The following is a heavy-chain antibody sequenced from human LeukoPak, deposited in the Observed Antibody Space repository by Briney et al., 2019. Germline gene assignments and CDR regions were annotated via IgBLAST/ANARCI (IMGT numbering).Heavy chain of an antibody. D-gene: IGHD3-10*01. Sequence: SETLSLTCTVSGGSISSDYWTWIRQPPGKGLEWIGYIYYNGSTNYNPSLKSRVTISVDTSKNQFSLKLTSVTAADTAVYYCASSIWFGEWDYWGQGTLVTVSP. CDR2: IYYNGST. CDR3: ASSIWFGEWDY. J-gene: IGHJ4*02. V-gene: IGHV4-59*01. CDR1: GGSISSDY.